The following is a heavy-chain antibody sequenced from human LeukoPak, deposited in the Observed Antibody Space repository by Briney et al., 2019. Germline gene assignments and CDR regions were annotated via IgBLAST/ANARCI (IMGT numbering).Heavy chain of an antibody. J-gene: IGHJ6*03. D-gene: IGHD1-7*01. V-gene: IGHV3-21*01. CDR1: GFTFSSYS. CDR2: ISSSSSYI. Sequence: GGSLRLSCAASGFTFSSYSMNWVRQAPGKGLEWVSSISSSSSYIYYADAVKGRFTISRDNAKNSLYLQMDSLRVEDTAVYYCVRDITGTTYYYYYMDVWGKGTTVTVSS. CDR3: VRDITGTTYYYYYMDV.